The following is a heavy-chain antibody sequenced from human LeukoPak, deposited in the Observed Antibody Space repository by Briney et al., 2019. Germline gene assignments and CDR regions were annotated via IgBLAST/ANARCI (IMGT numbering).Heavy chain of an antibody. J-gene: IGHJ4*02. V-gene: IGHV1-69*11. D-gene: IGHD3-22*01. CDR2: TIPILGTT. Sequence: GASVKVSCKASGGTFRSYAITWVRQAPGQGPEWMGRTIPILGTTKYTQKFQGRLTITTDESTSTAYMELSSLISEDTGVYYCARGELGDSSGFSFFDYWGQGTLVTVSS. CDR3: ARGELGDSSGFSFFDY. CDR1: GGTFRSYA.